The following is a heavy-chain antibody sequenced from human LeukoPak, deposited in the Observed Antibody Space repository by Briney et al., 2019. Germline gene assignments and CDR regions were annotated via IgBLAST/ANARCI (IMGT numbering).Heavy chain of an antibody. Sequence: PGGSLRLSCAVPGFNFDDYAMHWVRQAPGRGLEWVSGINWKTGNGIYADSVKGRFTISRDNAKNSLYLQMSSLRAEDTALYYCTRRAARWQFDLWGRGTLLTVSS. CDR1: GFNFDDYA. D-gene: IGHD5-24*01. V-gene: IGHV3-9*01. J-gene: IGHJ2*01. CDR2: INWKTGNG. CDR3: TRRAARWQFDL.